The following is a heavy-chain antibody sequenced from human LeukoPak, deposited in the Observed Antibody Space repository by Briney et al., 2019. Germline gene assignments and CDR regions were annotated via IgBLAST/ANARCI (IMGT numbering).Heavy chain of an antibody. D-gene: IGHD6-13*01. J-gene: IGHJ4*02. CDR1: GFTFSSYS. Sequence: GGSLRLSCAASGFTFSSYSMNWVRQAPGKGLEWVSSISSSSSYIYYADSVKGRFTISRDNAKNSLYLQMNSLRAEDTAVYYCARDFGIAAAGTIDYFDYWGQGTLVTVSS. CDR3: ARDFGIAAAGTIDYFDY. V-gene: IGHV3-21*01. CDR2: ISSSSSYI.